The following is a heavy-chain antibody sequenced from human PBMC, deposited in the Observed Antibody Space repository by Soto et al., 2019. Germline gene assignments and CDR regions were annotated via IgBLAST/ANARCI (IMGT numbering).Heavy chain of an antibody. Sequence: ASVKVSCKASGYTFSNYGISWVRQAPGQGLEWMGWISAYNGNTKYAQKLQGRVTISVDTSKNQFSLKLSSVTAADTAVYYCARRYGSCFDYWGQGTLVTVSS. CDR1: GYTFSNYG. J-gene: IGHJ4*02. CDR3: ARRYGSCFDY. V-gene: IGHV1-18*01. D-gene: IGHD5-18*01. CDR2: ISAYNGNT.